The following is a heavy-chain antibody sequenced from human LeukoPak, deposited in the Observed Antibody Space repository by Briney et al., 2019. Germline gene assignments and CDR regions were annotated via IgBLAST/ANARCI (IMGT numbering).Heavy chain of an antibody. V-gene: IGHV3-48*01. CDR1: GFTFSSYS. CDR2: ISSSSSTI. D-gene: IGHD2-2*01. J-gene: IGHJ4*02. CDR3: ACLVVPAAIPKDY. Sequence: GGSLRLSCAASGFTFSSYSMNWVRQAPGKGLEWVSYISSSSSTIYYAGSVKGRFTISRDNAKNSLYLQMNSLRAEDTAVYYCACLVVPAAIPKDYWGQGTLVTVSS.